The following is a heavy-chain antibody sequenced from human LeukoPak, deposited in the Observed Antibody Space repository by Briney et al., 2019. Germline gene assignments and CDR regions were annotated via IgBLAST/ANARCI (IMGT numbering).Heavy chain of an antibody. J-gene: IGHJ4*02. D-gene: IGHD6-6*01. CDR2: ISASGGST. Sequence: GGSLRLSCAASGFTFSSSAMSWVRQVPGKGLEWVSGISASGGSTYYADSVRGRFTISRDNSKNTLYVQMNSLRDEDTAVYYCAKDAGPQQLVFFDSWGQGTPVTVSS. V-gene: IGHV3-23*01. CDR3: AKDAGPQQLVFFDS. CDR1: GFTFSSSA.